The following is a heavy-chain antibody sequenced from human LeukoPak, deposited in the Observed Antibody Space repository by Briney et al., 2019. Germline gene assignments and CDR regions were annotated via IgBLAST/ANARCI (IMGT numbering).Heavy chain of an antibody. D-gene: IGHD4/OR15-4a*01. CDR3: VRDRAPWGGALGGAKGMDV. CDR2: ISGSGGST. CDR1: GFTFSSYA. Sequence: GGSLRLSCAASGFTFSSYAMSWVRQAPGKGLEWVSAISGSGGSTYYADSVKGRFTISRDNSKKTLHLQMDSLRVEDTAVYYCVRDRAPWGGALGGAKGMDVWGEGTTVTVSS. J-gene: IGHJ6*03. V-gene: IGHV3-23*01.